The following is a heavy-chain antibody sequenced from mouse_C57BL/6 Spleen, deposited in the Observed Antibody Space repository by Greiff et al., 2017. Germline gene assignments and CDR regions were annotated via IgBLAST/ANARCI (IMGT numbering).Heavy chain of an antibody. Sequence: DVHLVESGGGLVKPGGSLKLSCAASGFTFSDYGMHWVRQAPEKGLEWVAYISSGSSTIYYADTVKGRFTISRDNAKNTLFLQMTSLRSEDTAMYYCARGVYYDYDLFDYWGQGTTLTVSS. V-gene: IGHV5-17*01. CDR2: ISSGSSTI. J-gene: IGHJ2*01. D-gene: IGHD2-4*01. CDR1: GFTFSDYG. CDR3: ARGVYYDYDLFDY.